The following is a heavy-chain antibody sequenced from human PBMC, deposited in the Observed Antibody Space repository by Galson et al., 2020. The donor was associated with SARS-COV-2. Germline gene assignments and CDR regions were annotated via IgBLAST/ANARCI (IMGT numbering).Heavy chain of an antibody. Sequence: GGSLRLSCTASGFTIGDYAMSWFRQAPGKGLERVGIIRSKSYGGTTDYAASVKGRFTISRDDSKSIAYLQMNSLKTEDTAVYYCTRNYYDSSGFDPWGEGTLVTVSS. CDR1: GFTIGDYA. V-gene: IGHV3-49*03. CDR3: TRNYYDSSGFDP. J-gene: IGHJ5*02. CDR2: IRSKSYGGTT. D-gene: IGHD3-22*01.